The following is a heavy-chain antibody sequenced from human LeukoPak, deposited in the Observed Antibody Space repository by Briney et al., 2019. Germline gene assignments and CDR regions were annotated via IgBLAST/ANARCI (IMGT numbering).Heavy chain of an antibody. CDR3: ARLPIAVGSADY. J-gene: IGHJ4*02. CDR2: IYYSGST. D-gene: IGHD6-19*01. CDR1: GGSISSGGYY. V-gene: IGHV4-31*03. Sequence: SETLSLTCTVSGGSISSGGYYWSWIRQHPEKGLEWIGYIYYSGSTYYNPSLKSRVTISVDTSKNQFSLKLSSVTAADTAVYYCARLPIAVGSADYWGQGTLVTVSS.